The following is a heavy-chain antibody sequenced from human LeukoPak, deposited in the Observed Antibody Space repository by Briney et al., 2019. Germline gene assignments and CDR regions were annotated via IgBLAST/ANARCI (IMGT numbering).Heavy chain of an antibody. Sequence: SETLSLTCPVSSASISSSSYYWGWIRQPPGKGLEWIGSIYYSGSTHYNPSLKSRVTISVDTSNNHFSLKLSSVTAADTAVYYCARRAKDFWSNFDYWGQGTLVTVSS. CDR3: ARRAKDFWSNFDY. CDR2: IYYSGST. CDR1: SASISSSSYY. D-gene: IGHD3-3*01. J-gene: IGHJ4*02. V-gene: IGHV4-39*01.